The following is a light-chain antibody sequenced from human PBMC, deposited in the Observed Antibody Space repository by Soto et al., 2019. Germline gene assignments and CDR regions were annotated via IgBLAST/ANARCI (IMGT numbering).Light chain of an antibody. CDR2: AAS. J-gene: IGKJ4*01. V-gene: IGKV1-8*01. Sequence: AIRMTHAPSSLSASIGGRVTITFRASQGISSYLAWYQQKPGKAPKLLIYAASTLQSGVPSRFSGSGSGTDFTLTISCLQSEDFATYYCQQYYSYPLTCGGG. CDR3: QQYYSYPLT. CDR1: QGISSY.